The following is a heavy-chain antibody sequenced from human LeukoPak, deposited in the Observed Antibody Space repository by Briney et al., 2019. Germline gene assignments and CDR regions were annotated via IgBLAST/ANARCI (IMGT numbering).Heavy chain of an antibody. CDR2: ISSSGSTI. J-gene: IGHJ6*04. V-gene: IGHV3-48*03. Sequence: GGSLRLSCAASGFTFSSYKMNWVRQAPGKGLEGVSYISSSGSTIYYADSVKGRFTISRDNAKNSLYLQMNRLRAEDTAVYYCAELGITMIGGVWGKGTTVTISS. CDR3: AELGITMIGGV. CDR1: GFTFSSYK. D-gene: IGHD3-10*02.